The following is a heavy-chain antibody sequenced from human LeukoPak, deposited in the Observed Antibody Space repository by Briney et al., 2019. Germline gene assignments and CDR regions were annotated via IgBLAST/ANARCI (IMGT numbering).Heavy chain of an antibody. CDR3: TKYYYDSSGFYYHYDY. V-gene: IGHV3-15*01. Sequence: GGSLRLSCAASGFTLSNAWMSWVRQAPGKGLEWVGRIRSKTEGGATEYAAPVKGRFTISRDDTKNTLYLQMYSLKTEDTAVYYCTKYYYDSSGFYYHYDYWGQGTLVTVSS. D-gene: IGHD3-22*01. J-gene: IGHJ4*02. CDR1: GFTLSNAW. CDR2: IRSKTEGGAT.